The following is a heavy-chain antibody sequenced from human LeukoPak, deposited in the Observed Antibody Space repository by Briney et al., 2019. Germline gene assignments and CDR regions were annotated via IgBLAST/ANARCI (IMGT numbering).Heavy chain of an antibody. CDR2: ISSSGSTI. CDR1: GFTFSDYY. CDR3: ARGDVDTAMVTRRSRIWFGESPYGMDV. Sequence: PGGSLRLSCAASGFTFSDYYMSWIRQAPGKGLEWVSYISSSGSTIYYAGSVKGRFTISRDNAKNSLYLQMNSLRAEDTAVYYCARGDVDTAMVTRRSRIWFGESPYGMDVWGQGTTVTVSS. V-gene: IGHV3-11*01. J-gene: IGHJ6*02. D-gene: IGHD5-18*01.